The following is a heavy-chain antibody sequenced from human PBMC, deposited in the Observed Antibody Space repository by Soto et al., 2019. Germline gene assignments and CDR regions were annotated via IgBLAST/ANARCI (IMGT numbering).Heavy chain of an antibody. D-gene: IGHD2-15*01. CDR1: GYTFTRYN. Sequence: EASVKVSCKASGYTFTRYNVHWVRQAPGQGLEWMAIINPSGGTTYYVQKFEGRVTLTTDTSTSTVYMELSSLRSDDTAVYYCARVRGGGSEYFFDYWGQGPLVTVSS. CDR2: INPSGGTT. CDR3: ARVRGGGSEYFFDY. J-gene: IGHJ4*02. V-gene: IGHV1-46*01.